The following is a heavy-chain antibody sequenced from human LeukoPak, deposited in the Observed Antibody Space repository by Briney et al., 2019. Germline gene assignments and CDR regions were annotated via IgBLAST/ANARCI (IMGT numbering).Heavy chain of an antibody. CDR2: LWHDGSYE. CDR1: GFTFSTYG. J-gene: IGHJ4*02. V-gene: IGHV3-33*07. CDR3: ARERGGGPGTYFFDS. D-gene: IGHD3-10*01. Sequence: GGSLRLSCEASGFTFSTYGFYWVRQAPGKGLEWVAVLWHDGSYEFYADAVKGRFTISRDNSRNTLFLEMNSLKVEDTAVYFCARERGGGPGTYFFDSWGQGTLVTVSS.